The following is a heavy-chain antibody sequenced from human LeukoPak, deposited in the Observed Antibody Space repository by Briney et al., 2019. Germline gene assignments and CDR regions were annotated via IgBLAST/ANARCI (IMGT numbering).Heavy chain of an antibody. D-gene: IGHD6-13*01. J-gene: IGHJ5*02. CDR1: GGSISSSNYY. CDR2: IYYSGST. Sequence: PSETLSLTCSVSGGSISSSNYYWGWIRQPPGKGLEGIGSIYYSGSTHYNPSLKSRVTISVDTSKNQFSLNLSSVTAPDPAVYHCARNSPDPYSRSAKRYTWFDPCGQGTLVTVSS. V-gene: IGHV4-39*01. CDR3: ARNSPDPYSRSAKRYTWFDP.